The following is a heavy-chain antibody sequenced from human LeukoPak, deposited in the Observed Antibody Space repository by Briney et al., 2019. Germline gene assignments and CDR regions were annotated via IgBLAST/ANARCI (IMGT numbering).Heavy chain of an antibody. J-gene: IGHJ6*03. Sequence: SVKVSCKASGGTFSSYAISWVRQAPEQGLEWMGGIIPIFGTANYAQKFQGRVTITTDESTSTAYMELSSLRSEDTAVYYCARESKVGVYYYYMDVWGKGTTVTVSS. CDR3: ARESKVGVYYYYMDV. D-gene: IGHD3-22*01. CDR2: IIPIFGTA. V-gene: IGHV1-69*05. CDR1: GGTFSSYA.